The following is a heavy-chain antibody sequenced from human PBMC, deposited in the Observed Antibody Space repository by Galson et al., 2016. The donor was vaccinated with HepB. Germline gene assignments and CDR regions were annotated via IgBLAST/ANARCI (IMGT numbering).Heavy chain of an antibody. J-gene: IGHJ6*02. CDR3: ARSLGSTTNYGMDV. Sequence: SLRLSCAASGFTVRSNYMHWVRQAPGKGLEWVSVIHSGGTTYYADSVMGRFSISRDNSKNTKDLQMSGLRAEDTAVYYCARSLGSTTNYGMDVWGQGTTVTVS. V-gene: IGHV3-53*01. CDR2: IHSGGTT. CDR1: GFTVRSNY. D-gene: IGHD1-26*01.